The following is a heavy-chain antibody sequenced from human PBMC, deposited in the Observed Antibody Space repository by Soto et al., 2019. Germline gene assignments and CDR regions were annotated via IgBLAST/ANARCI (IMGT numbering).Heavy chain of an antibody. J-gene: IGHJ4*02. CDR1: GFTFSSYA. Sequence: GGSLRLSCAASGFTFSSYAMSWVRQAPGKGLEWVSAISGSGGSTDYADSVKGRFTISRDNSKNRLYLQMNSLRAEDTAVYYCAKGGGGYGDYGRVFFDYWGQGTLVTVSS. V-gene: IGHV3-23*01. CDR2: ISGSGGST. D-gene: IGHD4-17*01. CDR3: AKGGGGYGDYGRVFFDY.